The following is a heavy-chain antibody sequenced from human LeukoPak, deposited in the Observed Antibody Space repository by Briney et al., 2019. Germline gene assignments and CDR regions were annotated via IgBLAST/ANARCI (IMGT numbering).Heavy chain of an antibody. CDR1: GFTVSSNY. V-gene: IGHV3-66*02. CDR2: IYSGGST. J-gene: IGHJ4*02. Sequence: GGSLRLSCAASGFTVSSNYMSWVRQAPGKGLEWVPVIYSGGSTYYADSVKGRFTISRDNSKNTLYLQMNSLRAEDTAVYYCARVGSGFDFDYWGQGTLVTVSS. D-gene: IGHD3-22*01. CDR3: ARVGSGFDFDY.